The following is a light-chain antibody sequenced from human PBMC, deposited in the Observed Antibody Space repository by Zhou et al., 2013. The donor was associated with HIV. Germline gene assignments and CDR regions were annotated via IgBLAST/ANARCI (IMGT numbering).Light chain of an antibody. Sequence: ESVLTQSPGTLSLSPGERATLSCRASQSVSSNYLAWYQQKPGQAPRLLIYGASSRATGIPARFSGSGSGTDFTLTISSLEPEDFAVYYCQQHSSSFTFGPGTIVEIK. CDR1: QSVSSNY. CDR3: QQHSSSFT. CDR2: GAS. V-gene: IGKV3-20*01. J-gene: IGKJ3*01.